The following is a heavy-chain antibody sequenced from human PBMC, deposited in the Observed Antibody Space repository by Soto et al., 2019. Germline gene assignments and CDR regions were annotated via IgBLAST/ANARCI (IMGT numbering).Heavy chain of an antibody. CDR3: ARARYYYDSSGYPSTYGMDV. CDR2: IYYSGST. CDR1: GGSISSGDYY. D-gene: IGHD3-22*01. J-gene: IGHJ6*02. Sequence: QVQLQESGPGLVKPSQTLSLTCTVSGGSISSGDYYWSWIRQPPGKGLEWIGYIYYSGSTYYNPSLKRRVTLSVDTSKTPFSLKLSSVTAAATAVYYCARARYYYDSSGYPSTYGMDVWGQGTTVTVSS. V-gene: IGHV4-30-4*01.